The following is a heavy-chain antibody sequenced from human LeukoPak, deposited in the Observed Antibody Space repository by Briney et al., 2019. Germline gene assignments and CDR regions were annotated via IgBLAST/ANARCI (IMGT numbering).Heavy chain of an antibody. CDR2: ISGSGGST. V-gene: IGHV3-23*01. CDR1: GFTFSSYA. CDR3: ATARLLGRSYYYYMDV. D-gene: IGHD2-21*01. J-gene: IGHJ6*03. Sequence: GGSLRLSXAASGFTFSSYAMSWVCQAPGKGREWSSAISGSGGSTYYADSVKGRFTISRDNSKNTLYLQMNSLRAEDTAVYYCATARLLGRSYYYYMDVWGRGTTVTVSS.